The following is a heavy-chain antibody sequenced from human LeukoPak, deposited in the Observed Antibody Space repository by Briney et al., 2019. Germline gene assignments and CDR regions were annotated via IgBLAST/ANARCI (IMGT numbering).Heavy chain of an antibody. Sequence: PGGSLRLSCAASGFTFRSYWMSWVRQAPGKGLEWVSYISSSGSTIYYADSVKGRFTISRDNAKNSLYLQMNSLRAEDTAVYYCARGNHNYYDSSGQTQDWGQGTLVTVSS. V-gene: IGHV3-48*04. J-gene: IGHJ4*02. CDR1: GFTFRSYW. CDR2: ISSSGSTI. D-gene: IGHD3-22*01. CDR3: ARGNHNYYDSSGQTQD.